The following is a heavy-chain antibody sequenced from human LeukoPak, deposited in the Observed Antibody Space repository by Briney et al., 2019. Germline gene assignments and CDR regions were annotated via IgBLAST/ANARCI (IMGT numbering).Heavy chain of an antibody. CDR1: GFTFTIYT. Sequence: PGGSLRLSCAASGFTFTIYTMNWVRQAPGKGLEWVSSISSSSNYIYYADSVKGRVTISRDNAKNSLSLQMNSLRVEDTAVYYCARGLGYDVLTGYPHYFDYWGQGTLVTVSS. J-gene: IGHJ4*02. V-gene: IGHV3-21*01. D-gene: IGHD3-9*01. CDR3: ARGLGYDVLTGYPHYFDY. CDR2: ISSSSNYI.